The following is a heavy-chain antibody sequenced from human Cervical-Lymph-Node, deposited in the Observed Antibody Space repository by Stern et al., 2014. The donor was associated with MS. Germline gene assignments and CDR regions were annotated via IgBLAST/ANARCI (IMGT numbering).Heavy chain of an antibody. V-gene: IGHV1-8*01. CDR3: TKAWES. D-gene: IGHD1-26*01. CDR1: GYIFTSDD. J-gene: IGHJ5*02. CDR2: IIPDSGDT. Sequence: QVQLVQSGAEVKKPGASVKVSCKASGYIFTSDDINWVRQASGQGLEWMAWIIPDSGDTGYAQKFQGRVTLTRDTSINTAYMEMTSLTSDDTAIYYCTKAWESWGQGTLITVSS.